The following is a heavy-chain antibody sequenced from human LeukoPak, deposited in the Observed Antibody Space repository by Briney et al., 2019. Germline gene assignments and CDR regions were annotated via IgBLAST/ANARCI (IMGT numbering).Heavy chain of an antibody. CDR3: ARATFWTGYQRDSCYMDV. J-gene: IGHJ6*03. CDR1: GFTVSSNY. CDR2: SYSGGST. D-gene: IGHD3/OR15-3a*01. Sequence: AGGSLRLACTASGFTVSSNYMSWVRQAPGKGLEWISVSYSGGSTYYAASVKGRFTNSRDNSMNTLYLQMSSLRAEDTAVYYCARATFWTGYQRDSCYMDVWGKGTTATVSS. V-gene: IGHV3-66*02.